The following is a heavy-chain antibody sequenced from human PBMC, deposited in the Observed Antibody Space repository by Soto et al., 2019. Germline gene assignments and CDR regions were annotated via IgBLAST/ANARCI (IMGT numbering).Heavy chain of an antibody. J-gene: IGHJ4*02. CDR1: GGSISSYY. CDR3: ARVSPFSGGYYFDY. Sequence: RSLTCTVSGGSISSYYWSWIRQPPGKGLEWIGYIYYSGSTNYNPSLKSRVTISVDTSKNQFSLKLRSVTAADTAVYYCARVSPFSGGYYFDYWGQGTLVTVSS. V-gene: IGHV4-59*01. CDR2: IYYSGST. D-gene: IGHD2-21*01.